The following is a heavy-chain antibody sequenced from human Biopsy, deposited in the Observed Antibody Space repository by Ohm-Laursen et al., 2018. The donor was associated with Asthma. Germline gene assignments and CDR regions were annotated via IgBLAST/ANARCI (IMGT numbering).Heavy chain of an antibody. CDR1: GGTFSNFA. D-gene: IGHD6-19*01. CDR2: IMTVFGTN. Sequence: GASVKVSCKAPGGTFSNFAISWVRQAPGQGLEWLGGIMTVFGTNNYAQKFQGRVTITADESTSTAYMEVTSLGSEDTAIYYCARCQVGYSSGWSLLLKKIYYSGMDVWGQGTAVTVSS. J-gene: IGHJ6*02. CDR3: ARCQVGYSSGWSLLLKKIYYSGMDV. V-gene: IGHV1-69*13.